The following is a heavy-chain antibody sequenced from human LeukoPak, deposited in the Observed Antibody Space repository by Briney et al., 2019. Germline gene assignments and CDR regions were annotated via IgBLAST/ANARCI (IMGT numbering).Heavy chain of an antibody. D-gene: IGHD6-25*01. J-gene: IGHJ4*02. CDR2: ISGSGGST. CDR1: GVTFSSYA. V-gene: IGHV3-23*01. Sequence: GGSLRLSCAASGVTFSSYAISWVRQPPRKGLERVSAISGSGGSTYYADSVKGRFTISRDNSKNTLYLQMNSVRAEDTAVYYCATKIPQRTSFDYWGQGTLVTVSS. CDR3: ATKIPQRTSFDY.